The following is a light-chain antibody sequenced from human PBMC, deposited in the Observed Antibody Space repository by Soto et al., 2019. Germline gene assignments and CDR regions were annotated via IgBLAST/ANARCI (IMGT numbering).Light chain of an antibody. CDR3: NSYTSVITVV. J-gene: IGLJ3*02. CDR1: SSEVGGYNY. Sequence: QSALTQPASVSGSPGQSITISCTGTSSEVGGYNYVSWYQQHPGKAPKLMIYDVTNRPSGVSNRFSGSKSGNTASLTISGLQAEDEADYNCNSYTSVITVVFGGGTKLTFL. CDR2: DVT. V-gene: IGLV2-14*03.